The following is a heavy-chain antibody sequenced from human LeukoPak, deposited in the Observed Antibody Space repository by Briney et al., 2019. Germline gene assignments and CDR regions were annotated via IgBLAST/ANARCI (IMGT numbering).Heavy chain of an antibody. Sequence: GGSLRLSCAASGFTFSSYALTWVRQAPGKGLEWVSSISSSSSYIYYADSVKGRFTISRDNAKNSLYLQMNSLRAEDTAVYYCARDGSGTIFGVVINEHWLDPWGQGTLVTVSS. D-gene: IGHD3-3*01. CDR2: ISSSSSYI. CDR1: GFTFSSYA. J-gene: IGHJ5*02. CDR3: ARDGSGTIFGVVINEHWLDP. V-gene: IGHV3-21*01.